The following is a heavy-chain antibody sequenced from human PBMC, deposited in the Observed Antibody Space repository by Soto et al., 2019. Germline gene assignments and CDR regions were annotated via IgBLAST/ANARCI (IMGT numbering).Heavy chain of an antibody. CDR2: INSDGSST. CDR1: GFTFSSYW. Sequence: EVQLVESGGGLVQPGGSLRLSCAASGFTFSSYWMHWVRQAPGKGLVWVSRINSDGSSTSYADSVKGRFTISRDNAKNTLYLHMNSLRAEDTAVYYCASRRLERCSGGSCYSNWWGQGTLVTVSS. CDR3: ASRRLERCSGGSCYSNW. D-gene: IGHD2-15*01. J-gene: IGHJ4*02. V-gene: IGHV3-74*01.